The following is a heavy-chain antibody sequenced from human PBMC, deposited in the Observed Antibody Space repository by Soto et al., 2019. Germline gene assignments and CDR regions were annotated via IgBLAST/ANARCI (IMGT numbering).Heavy chain of an antibody. CDR3: ARVAGYSSSWYGPLPNFDY. V-gene: IGHV4-59*01. CDR1: GGSISSYY. CDR2: IYYSGST. Sequence: SETLSLTCTVSGGSISSYYWSWIRQHPGKGLEWIGYIYYSGSTNYNPSLKSRVTISVDTSKNQFSLKLSSVTAADTAVYYCARVAGYSSSWYGPLPNFDYWGQGTLVTVSS. D-gene: IGHD6-13*01. J-gene: IGHJ4*02.